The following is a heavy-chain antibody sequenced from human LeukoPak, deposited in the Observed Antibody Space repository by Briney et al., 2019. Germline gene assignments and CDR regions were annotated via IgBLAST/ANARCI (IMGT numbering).Heavy chain of an antibody. Sequence: ASVKVSCKASGYIFSDYYLHWVRQAPGQGLEWMGRIDPNSGGTYYAQSFQGRVTMTGDTSINSAYMDLSSLISGDTAVYYCARGPLLGMSDWSFDIWGRGTLVTVSS. V-gene: IGHV1-2*06. CDR3: ARGPLLGMSDWSFDI. J-gene: IGHJ2*01. D-gene: IGHD7-27*01. CDR2: IDPNSGGT. CDR1: GYIFSDYY.